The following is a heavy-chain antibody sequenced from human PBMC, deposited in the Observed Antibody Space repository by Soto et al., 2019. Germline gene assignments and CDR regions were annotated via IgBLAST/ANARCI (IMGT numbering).Heavy chain of an antibody. CDR3: PTVLCISDICYRGSRPVFAY. V-gene: IGHV5-51*01. J-gene: IGHJ4*02. D-gene: IGHD2-2*02. CDR2: IYPDDFDT. Sequence: AESLKISCKACGYSISTYWIAWVRPVPGQGQECMGTIYPDDFDTIYIPSFQGQVIISGDHSMSTDYLQWSRLKACDPAMYYXPTVLCISDICYRGSRPVFAYWSQGDLVPVSS. CDR1: GYSISTYW.